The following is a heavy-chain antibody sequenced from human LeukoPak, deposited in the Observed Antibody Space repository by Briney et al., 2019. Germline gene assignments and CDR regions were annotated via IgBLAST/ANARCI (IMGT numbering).Heavy chain of an antibody. CDR3: ARGRPSAGTSALLRPVDN. CDR1: GYTFTSYD. V-gene: IGHV1-8*01. Sequence: ASVKVSCKASGYTFTSYDINWVRQATGQGLEWMGWMNPNSGNTGYAQKFQGRVTMTRDTSLTIAYLDMSGLGAEDTAVYYCARGRPSAGTSALLRPVDNCGQGTLVTVSS. CDR2: MNPNSGNT. J-gene: IGHJ4*02. D-gene: IGHD6-13*01.